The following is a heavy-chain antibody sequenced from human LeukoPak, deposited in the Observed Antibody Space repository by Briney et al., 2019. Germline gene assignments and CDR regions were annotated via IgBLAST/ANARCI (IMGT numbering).Heavy chain of an antibody. CDR3: ARGSIGGNEGYFDY. CDR1: GFTFSSYW. D-gene: IGHD4-23*01. Sequence: PGGSLRLSCAASGFTFSSYWMSWVRQAPGKGLEWVANIKQDGSEKYYVDSVKGRFTISRDNAKNSLYLQMNSLRAEDTAVYYCARGSIGGNEGYFDYWGQGTLVTVSS. V-gene: IGHV3-7*01. CDR2: IKQDGSEK. J-gene: IGHJ4*02.